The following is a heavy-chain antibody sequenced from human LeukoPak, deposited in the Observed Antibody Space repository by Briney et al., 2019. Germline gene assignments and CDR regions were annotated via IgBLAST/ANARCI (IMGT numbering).Heavy chain of an antibody. V-gene: IGHV3-66*01. D-gene: IGHD3-10*01. Sequence: GGSLRLSCAASGFTVSSTYMSWVRQAPGKGLEWVSVIYSGGTTYYADSVKGRFTISRDNSKNTLYLQMNSLRTEDTAVYYCARDLYYYGSYWGQGTLVTVSS. CDR2: IYSGGTT. CDR1: GFTVSSTY. J-gene: IGHJ1*01. CDR3: ARDLYYYGSY.